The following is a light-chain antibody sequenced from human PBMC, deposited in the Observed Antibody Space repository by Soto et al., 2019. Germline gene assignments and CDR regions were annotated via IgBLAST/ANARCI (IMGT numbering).Light chain of an antibody. Sequence: IHLTQSPSSLSASVGDRVTITCRASQEISGYLAWYQQTPGKAPKLLIYGVSTLQDGVSSRFSGRGSGTDFFLTISSLQPEDFATYYCQHLHWAFGPGT. V-gene: IGKV1-9*01. CDR2: GVS. J-gene: IGKJ1*01. CDR1: QEISGY. CDR3: QHLHWA.